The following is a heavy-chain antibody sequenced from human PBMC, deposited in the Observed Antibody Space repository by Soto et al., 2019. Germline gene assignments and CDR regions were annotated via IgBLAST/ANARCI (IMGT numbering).Heavy chain of an antibody. D-gene: IGHD2-2*01. Sequence: GGSLRLSCAASGFTFSNAWMSWVRQAPGKGLEWVGRIKSKTDGGTTDYAAPVKGRFTISRDDSKNTLYLQMNSLKTEDTAVYYCTTGVVPASYYFDYWGQGTLVTVSS. CDR3: TTGVVPASYYFDY. CDR2: IKSKTDGGTT. J-gene: IGHJ4*02. V-gene: IGHV3-15*01. CDR1: GFTFSNAW.